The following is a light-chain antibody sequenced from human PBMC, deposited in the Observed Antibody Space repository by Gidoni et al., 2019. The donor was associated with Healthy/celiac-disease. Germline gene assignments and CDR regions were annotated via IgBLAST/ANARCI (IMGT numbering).Light chain of an antibody. CDR3: QAWDSFVV. V-gene: IGLV3-1*01. Sequence: SYELTPPPSVSVSPGQTASITCSGDKLGDKYACWYQQKPGQSPVLVIYQDSKRSSGIPERFSGPNSGNTATLTISGTQAMDEADYYCQAWDSFVVFGGGTKLTVL. CDR1: KLGDKY. CDR2: QDS. J-gene: IGLJ2*01.